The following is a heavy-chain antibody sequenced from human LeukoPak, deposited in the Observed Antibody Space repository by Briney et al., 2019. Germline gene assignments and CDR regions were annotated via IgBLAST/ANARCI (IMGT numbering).Heavy chain of an antibody. CDR2: IYYSGST. V-gene: IGHV4-59*01. J-gene: IGHJ3*02. D-gene: IGHD7-27*01. CDR3: ARVTRLGAFDI. CDR1: GGSISSYY. Sequence: SETLSLTCTVSGGSISSYYWSWIRQPPGKGLEWIGYIYYSGSTNYNSSLKSRVTISVDTSKNQFSLKLSSVTAADTAVYYCARVTRLGAFDIWGQGTMVTVSS.